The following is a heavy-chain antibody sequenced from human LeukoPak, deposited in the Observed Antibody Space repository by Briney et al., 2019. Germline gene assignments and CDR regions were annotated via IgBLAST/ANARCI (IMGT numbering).Heavy chain of an antibody. V-gene: IGHV3-48*03. CDR3: ARVASGSWNWFDP. D-gene: IGHD1-26*01. CDR1: GFTFSTYE. J-gene: IGHJ5*02. CDR2: ISSSGSTI. Sequence: AGGSLRLSCAASGFTFSTYEMNWVRQAPGKGLEWVSYISSSGSTIHYADSVKGRFTISRDSAKNSLYLQMNSLRAEDTAVYYCARVASGSWNWFDPWGQGTLVTVSS.